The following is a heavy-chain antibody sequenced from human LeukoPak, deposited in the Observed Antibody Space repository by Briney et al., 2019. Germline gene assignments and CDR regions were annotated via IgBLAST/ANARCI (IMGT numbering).Heavy chain of an antibody. J-gene: IGHJ5*02. D-gene: IGHD3-3*01. CDR3: ARQSRLVIFGVANHWFDP. CDR2: IYHTRST. Sequence: SETLSLTCSVSGASIRSYYWSWIRQPPEKGLEWIGYIYHTRSTNYSPSLNSRVTMSVDTSKNEFSLKLSSVTAADTAVYYCARQSRLVIFGVANHWFDPWSQGTLVTVSS. V-gene: IGHV4-59*08. CDR1: GASIRSYY.